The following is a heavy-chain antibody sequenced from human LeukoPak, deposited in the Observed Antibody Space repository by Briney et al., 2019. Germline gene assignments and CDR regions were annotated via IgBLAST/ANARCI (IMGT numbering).Heavy chain of an antibody. Sequence: PGGSLRLSCAASGFTFSSYAMSWVRQAPGKGLEWVSAISGSGGSTYYADSVKGRFTISRDNSKNTLYLQMNSLRAEDTAVYYCARGTYSSSKYFQHWGQGTLVTVSS. CDR2: ISGSGGST. CDR3: ARGTYSSSKYFQH. V-gene: IGHV3-23*01. J-gene: IGHJ1*01. CDR1: GFTFSSYA. D-gene: IGHD6-6*01.